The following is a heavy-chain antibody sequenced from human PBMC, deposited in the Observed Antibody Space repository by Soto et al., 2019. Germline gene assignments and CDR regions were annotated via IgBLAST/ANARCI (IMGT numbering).Heavy chain of an antibody. CDR2: IYHGGT. Sequence: SETLSLTCTVSGYSISSGSYWAWIRQPPGKGPEWIASIYHGGTNYNPSLKSRVTISVDTSKNQLSLKLSSVTAADTAVYYCARVVPAAQGGVDDMDVWGQGTTVTVSS. CDR3: ARVVPAAQGGVDDMDV. V-gene: IGHV4-38-2*02. D-gene: IGHD2-2*01. CDR1: GYSISSGSY. J-gene: IGHJ6*02.